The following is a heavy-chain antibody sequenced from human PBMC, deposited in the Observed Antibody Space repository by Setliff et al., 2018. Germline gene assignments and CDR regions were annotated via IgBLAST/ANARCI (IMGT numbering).Heavy chain of an antibody. CDR3: ASSGITTRAFDI. D-gene: IGHD2-15*01. J-gene: IGHJ3*02. Sequence: PGGSLRLSCAASGFTFSYYYMCWVRQAPGKGLEWLSKISGSSSYTNYADSVKGRFTISRDNAKNSLYLQMNSLRAEDTAVYYCASSGITTRAFDIWGQGTMVTVSS. CDR1: GFTFSYYY. CDR2: ISGSSSYT. V-gene: IGHV3-11*03.